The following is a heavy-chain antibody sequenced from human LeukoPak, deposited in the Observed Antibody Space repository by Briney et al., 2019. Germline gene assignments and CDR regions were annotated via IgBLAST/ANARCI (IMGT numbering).Heavy chain of an antibody. CDR3: ARDRTPKYGNDAFDV. V-gene: IGHV4-59*01. CDR2: IYYSGST. Sequence: SETLSLTCTVSSGSLNSYYWSWIRQPPGKGLEWIGYIYYSGSTDYNPSLKSRVTISVDTSKNQFSLKLSSVTAADTAVYYCARDRTPKYGNDAFDVWGQGTMVTVSS. CDR1: SGSLNSYY. J-gene: IGHJ3*01. D-gene: IGHD4-17*01.